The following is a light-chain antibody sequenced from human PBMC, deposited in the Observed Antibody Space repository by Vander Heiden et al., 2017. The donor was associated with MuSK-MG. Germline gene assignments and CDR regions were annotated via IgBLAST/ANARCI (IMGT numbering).Light chain of an antibody. V-gene: IGLV3-25*03. CDR3: QSADSSGTPVV. CDR2: KDS. J-gene: IGLJ2*01. CDR1: ALPKQY. Sequence: SYELTQPPSVSVSPGQTDRITCSGDALPKQYAYWYQQKPGQAPVLVIYKDSERPSGIPERFSGSSSGTTVTLTISGAQAEDEADYYCQSADSSGTPVVFGGGTKVTVL.